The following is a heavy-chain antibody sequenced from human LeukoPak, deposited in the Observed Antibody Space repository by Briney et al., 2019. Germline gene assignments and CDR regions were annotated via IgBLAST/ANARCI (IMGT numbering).Heavy chain of an antibody. V-gene: IGHV3-33*01. J-gene: IGHJ5*02. Sequence: PGGSLRLSCAASGFIFSTYGMHWVRQGPGKGLEWVAVISHDVSFKYYADSVKGRFTISRDNSKNTLFLQMNSLRAEDTAVYYCTRDITDSSGITWFDPWGQGTLVTVSS. CDR3: TRDITDSSGITWFDP. CDR1: GFIFSTYG. D-gene: IGHD3-22*01. CDR2: ISHDVSFK.